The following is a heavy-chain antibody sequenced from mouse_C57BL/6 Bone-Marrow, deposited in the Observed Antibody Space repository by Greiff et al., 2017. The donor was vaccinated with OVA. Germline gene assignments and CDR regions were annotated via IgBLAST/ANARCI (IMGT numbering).Heavy chain of an antibody. CDR3: ARRGARYWYFDV. CDR2: IYPRSGNT. Sequence: VQLVESGAELARPGASVKLSCKASGYTFTSYGISWVKQRTGQGLEWIGEIYPRSGNTYYNEKFKGKATLTADKSSSTAYMELRSLTSEDSAVYFCARRGARYWYFDVWGTGTTVTVSS. V-gene: IGHV1-81*01. J-gene: IGHJ1*03. CDR1: GYTFTSYG.